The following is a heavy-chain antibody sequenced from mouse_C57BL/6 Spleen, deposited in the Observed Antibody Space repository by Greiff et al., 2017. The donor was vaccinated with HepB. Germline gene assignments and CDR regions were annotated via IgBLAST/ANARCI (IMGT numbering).Heavy chain of an antibody. D-gene: IGHD2-4*01. Sequence: QVQLQQSGPGLVQPSQSLSITCTVSGFSLTSYGVHWVRQSPGKGLEWLGVIWRGGSTDYNAAFMSRLSITKDNSKSQVFFKMNSLQADDTAIYYCAKRDDYDDAGAMDYWGQGTSVTVSS. J-gene: IGHJ4*01. CDR1: GFSLTSYG. V-gene: IGHV2-5*01. CDR3: AKRDDYDDAGAMDY. CDR2: IWRGGST.